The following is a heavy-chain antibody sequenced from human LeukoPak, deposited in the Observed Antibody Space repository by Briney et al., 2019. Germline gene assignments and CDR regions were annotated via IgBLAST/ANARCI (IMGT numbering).Heavy chain of an antibody. D-gene: IGHD6-13*01. CDR2: INHSGST. CDR3: ARGKGMALLSSSWFQH. Sequence: PSETLSLTCAVYGGSFSGYYWSWIRQPPGRGLEWIGEINHSGSTNYNPSLKSRVTISVDTSKNQFSLKLSSVTAADTAVYYCARGKGMALLSSSWFQHWGQGTLVTVSS. V-gene: IGHV4-34*01. CDR1: GGSFSGYY. J-gene: IGHJ1*01.